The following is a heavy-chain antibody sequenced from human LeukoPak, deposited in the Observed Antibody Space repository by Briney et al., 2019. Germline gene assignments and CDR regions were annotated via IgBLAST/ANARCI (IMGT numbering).Heavy chain of an antibody. CDR1: GGSISSYY. CDR2: INHSGST. D-gene: IGHD3-22*01. Sequence: PSETLSLTCTVSGGSISSYYWSWIRQPAGKGLEWIGEINHSGSTNYNPSLKSRVTISVDTSKNQFSLKLSSVTAADTAVYYCARAGPDSSGYYLYYYGMDVWGQGTTVTVSS. CDR3: ARAGPDSSGYYLYYYGMDV. V-gene: IGHV4-34*01. J-gene: IGHJ6*02.